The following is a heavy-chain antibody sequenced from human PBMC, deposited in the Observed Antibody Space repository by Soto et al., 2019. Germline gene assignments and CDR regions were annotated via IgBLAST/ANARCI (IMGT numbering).Heavy chain of an antibody. V-gene: IGHV1-69*13. Sequence: ASVKVSCKASGGTFSSYAISWVRQAPGQGLEWMGGIIPIFGTANYAQKFQGRVTITADESTSTAYMELSSLRSEDTAVYYCARGTLIYGSGSYYKSGPYYGMDVWGQGTTVTVSS. D-gene: IGHD3-10*01. J-gene: IGHJ6*02. CDR3: ARGTLIYGSGSYYKSGPYYGMDV. CDR2: IIPIFGTA. CDR1: GGTFSSYA.